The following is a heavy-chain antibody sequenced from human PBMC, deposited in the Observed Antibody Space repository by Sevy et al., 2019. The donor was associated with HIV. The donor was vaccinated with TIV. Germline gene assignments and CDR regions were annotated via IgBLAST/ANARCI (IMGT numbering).Heavy chain of an antibody. D-gene: IGHD2-8*01. V-gene: IGHV3-9*01. J-gene: IGHJ6*02. Sequence: GGCLRLSCAASGFPFNDHAMHWVRQVPGKGLEWLSGISWNSRNIGYADSVKGRFTISRDNARHFVYLEMNSLIPEDTAFYYCAKDIHRGYDGVNCDSYYYYFYDLDVWGQGTTVTVSS. CDR2: ISWNSRNI. CDR1: GFPFNDHA. CDR3: AKDIHRGYDGVNCDSYYYYFYDLDV.